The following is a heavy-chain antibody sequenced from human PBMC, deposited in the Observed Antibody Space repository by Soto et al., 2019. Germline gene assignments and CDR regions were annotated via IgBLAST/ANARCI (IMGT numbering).Heavy chain of an antibody. V-gene: IGHV4-59*04. Sequence: PSETLSLTCTVSGGSISSYYWSWIRQPPGKGLEWIGNLYYSGSTYYNPSLRSRVTISVDTSKNQFSLKLSSVTAADMAVYYCANDYGDYKSYNVMDAWGRGTTVTVSS. CDR2: LYYSGST. CDR1: GGSISSYY. D-gene: IGHD4-17*01. J-gene: IGHJ6*02. CDR3: ANDYGDYKSYNVMDA.